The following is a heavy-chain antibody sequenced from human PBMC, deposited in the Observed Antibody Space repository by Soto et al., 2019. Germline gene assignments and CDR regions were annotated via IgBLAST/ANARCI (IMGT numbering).Heavy chain of an antibody. Sequence: SGPTLVNPTQTLTLTCTFSGFSLSVSGMCVSWIRQPPGKALEWLARIDWDDDEHYSTSLKTRPTISKDTSKNQVVLTMTNMDPVDTATYFCARTPTTYYYDSSGYHVVFDYWGQGTPVTVSS. CDR3: ARTPTTYYYDSSGYHVVFDY. J-gene: IGHJ4*02. V-gene: IGHV2-70*11. CDR1: GFSLSVSGMC. CDR2: IDWDDDE. D-gene: IGHD3-22*01.